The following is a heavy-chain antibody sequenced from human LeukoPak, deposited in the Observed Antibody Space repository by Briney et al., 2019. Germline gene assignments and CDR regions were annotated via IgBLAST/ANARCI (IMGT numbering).Heavy chain of an antibody. CDR2: ISFDGSEE. V-gene: IGHV3-30*03. D-gene: IGHD3-16*01. CDR3: FTYTSTLDY. J-gene: IGHJ4*02. CDR1: GFAFNTFD. Sequence: PGTSLRLSCAASGFAFNTFDMHRVRQAPGKGLEWVAVISFDGSEEHFAESMEGRVTISRDNSRNTLYLQVTSLRAEDTAVYYCFTYTSTLDYWGQGALVIVSS.